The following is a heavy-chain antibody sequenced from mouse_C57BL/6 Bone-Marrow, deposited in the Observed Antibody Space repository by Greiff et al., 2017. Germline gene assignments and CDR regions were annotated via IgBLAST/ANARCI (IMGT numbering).Heavy chain of an antibody. D-gene: IGHD1-1*02. CDR2: IYPGSGST. CDR3: ARSMGRFDD. V-gene: IGHV1-55*01. Sequence: VQLQQPGAELVKPGASVKMSCKASGYTFTSYWITWVKQRPGQGLEWIGDIYPGSGSTNYNEKFKSKATLTVDQSSSTAYMQLSSLTSEDAAVYYCARSMGRFDDWGQGTTLTVSS. CDR1: GYTFTSYW. J-gene: IGHJ2*01.